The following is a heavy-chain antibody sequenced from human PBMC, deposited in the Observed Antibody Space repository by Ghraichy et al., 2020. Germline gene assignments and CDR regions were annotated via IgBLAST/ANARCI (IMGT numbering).Heavy chain of an antibody. CDR3: ARPRDCTNGVCYPDFDY. CDR2: MNPNSGNT. D-gene: IGHD2-8*01. J-gene: IGHJ4*02. CDR1: GYTFTSYD. V-gene: IGHV1-8*01. Sequence: ASVKVSCKTAGYTFTSYDINWVRQAPRQGLEWMGWMNPNSGNTGYAQKFQGRVTMTKNASISTAYMELSSLRSEDAAIYYCARPRDCTNGVCYPDFDYWGQGILVTVSS.